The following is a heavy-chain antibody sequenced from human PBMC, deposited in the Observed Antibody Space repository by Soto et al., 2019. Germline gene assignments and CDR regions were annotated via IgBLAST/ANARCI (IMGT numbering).Heavy chain of an antibody. D-gene: IGHD1-26*01. Sequence: GGSLRLSCAASGFTFSSYSMNWVRQAPGKGLEWVSSISSSSSYIYYADSVKGRFTISRDNAKNSLYLQMNSLRAEDPAVYFCARDLPDSWSYYGYWGQGTLVTVSS. J-gene: IGHJ4*02. CDR2: ISSSSSYI. CDR3: ARDLPDSWSYYGY. CDR1: GFTFSSYS. V-gene: IGHV3-21*01.